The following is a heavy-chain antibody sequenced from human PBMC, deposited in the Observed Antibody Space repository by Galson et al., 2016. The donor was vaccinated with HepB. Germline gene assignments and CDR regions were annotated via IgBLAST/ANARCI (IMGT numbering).Heavy chain of an antibody. CDR2: IYYSGST. Sequence: ETLSLTCTVSGGSVSSGSYYWSWIRQPPGKGLEWIGSIYYSGSTNYNPSLKSRVTISVDTSKNQFSLKLSPVTAADTAVYYCARGDSSWGYWYFDLWGRGTLVTVSS. CDR3: ARGDSSWGYWYFDL. J-gene: IGHJ2*01. V-gene: IGHV4-61*01. D-gene: IGHD6-13*01. CDR1: GGSVSSGSYY.